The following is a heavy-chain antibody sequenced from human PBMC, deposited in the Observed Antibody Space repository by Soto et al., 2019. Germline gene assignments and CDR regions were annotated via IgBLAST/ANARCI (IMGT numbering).Heavy chain of an antibody. D-gene: IGHD2-15*01. V-gene: IGHV1-18*01. J-gene: IGHJ6*02. CDR3: ARDYDLAATPKGYCGMDV. Sequence: ASVKVSCKASGYTFTSYGISWVRQAPGQGLEWMGWISAYNGNTNYAQKLQGRVTMTTDTSTSTAYMELRSLRSDDTAVFYCARDYDLAATPKGYCGMDVWGQGTTVTVSS. CDR2: ISAYNGNT. CDR1: GYTFTSYG.